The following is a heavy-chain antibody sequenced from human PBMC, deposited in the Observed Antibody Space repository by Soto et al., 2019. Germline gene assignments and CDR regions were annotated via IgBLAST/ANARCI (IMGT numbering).Heavy chain of an antibody. J-gene: IGHJ4*02. V-gene: IGHV4-30-4*01. CDR3: ARVVKTYYYDSSGYYPRRSFDY. CDR1: GGSISSGDYY. CDR2: IYYSGST. D-gene: IGHD3-22*01. Sequence: PSETLSLTCTVSGGSISSGDYYWSWIRQLPGKGLEWIGYIYYSGSTYYNPSLKSRVTISVDTSKNQFSLRLSSVTAADTAVYYCARVVKTYYYDSSGYYPRRSFDYWGQGTLVTVSS.